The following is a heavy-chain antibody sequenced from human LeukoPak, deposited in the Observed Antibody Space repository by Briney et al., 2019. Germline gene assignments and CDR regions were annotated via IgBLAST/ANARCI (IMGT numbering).Heavy chain of an antibody. CDR1: GFTFTSYA. V-gene: IGHV3-23*01. J-gene: IGHJ3*02. Sequence: GGSLRLSCTASGFTFTSYAMSWVRQAPGQGLEWISAISGNSGSTYYADSVKGRVTISTDNSKNTPYLQLKSLRSDDTAVYYCAKDSARGSPYAFDIWGQGKMVTVSS. CDR2: ISGNSGST. CDR3: AKDSARGSPYAFDI. D-gene: IGHD5-12*01.